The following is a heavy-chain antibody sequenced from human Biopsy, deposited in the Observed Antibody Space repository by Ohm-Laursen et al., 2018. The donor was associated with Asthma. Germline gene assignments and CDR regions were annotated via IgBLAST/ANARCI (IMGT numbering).Heavy chain of an antibody. CDR2: HDHEEGGT. J-gene: IGHJ4*02. CDR3: ASDFPKDYVRYNFQF. D-gene: IGHD4-17*01. Sequence: APVKASCKLSGYSLTDLSMHWVRRAPGQGLEWMGGHDHEEGGTVNARRFQGRVTMTEDTSTDTAYMELSSLSSDDTAVYYCASDFPKDYVRYNFQFWGQGTLVTVSS. CDR1: GYSLTDLS. V-gene: IGHV1-24*01.